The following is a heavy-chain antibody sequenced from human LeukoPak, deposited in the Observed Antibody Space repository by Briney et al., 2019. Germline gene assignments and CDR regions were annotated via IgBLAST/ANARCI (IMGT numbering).Heavy chain of an antibody. Sequence: GGSLRLSCAASGFTFSSYDMHWVRQATGKGLEWVSAIGTAGDTYYPGSVKGRFTISRENAKNFLYLQMNSLRAGDTAVYYCARAGSGASYYNWGQGTLVTVSS. J-gene: IGHJ4*02. CDR2: IGTAGDT. D-gene: IGHD1-26*01. CDR1: GFTFSSYD. CDR3: ARAGSGASYYN. V-gene: IGHV3-13*01.